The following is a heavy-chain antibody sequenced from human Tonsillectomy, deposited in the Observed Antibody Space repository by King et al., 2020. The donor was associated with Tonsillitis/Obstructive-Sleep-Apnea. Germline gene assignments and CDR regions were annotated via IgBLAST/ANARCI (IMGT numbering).Heavy chain of an antibody. D-gene: IGHD6-19*01. CDR1: GYTFTSYA. V-gene: IGHV1-3*01. J-gene: IGHJ3*02. Sequence: QLVQSGAEVKKPGASVKVSCKASGYTFTSYAMHWVRQAPGQRLEWMGWINAGNGNTKYSQKFQGRVTITRDTSASTAYMELSSLRSEDTAVYYCSRDRVGSSGWGDAFDIWVQGTMVTVSS. CDR2: INAGNGNT. CDR3: SRDRVGSSGWGDAFDI.